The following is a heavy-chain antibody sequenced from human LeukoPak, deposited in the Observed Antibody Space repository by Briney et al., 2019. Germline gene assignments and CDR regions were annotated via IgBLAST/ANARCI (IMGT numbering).Heavy chain of an antibody. Sequence: GGSLRLSCAASGFTVSSKYMSWVRQAPGKGLDWVSVIYSGGRTYYADSVKGRFTISRDNSKNTVYLQMNSLRAEDTAVYYCARESSGWLQLFDYWGQGTLVTVSS. D-gene: IGHD5-24*01. CDR2: IYSGGRT. J-gene: IGHJ4*02. CDR3: ARESSGWLQLFDY. CDR1: GFTVSSKY. V-gene: IGHV3-66*01.